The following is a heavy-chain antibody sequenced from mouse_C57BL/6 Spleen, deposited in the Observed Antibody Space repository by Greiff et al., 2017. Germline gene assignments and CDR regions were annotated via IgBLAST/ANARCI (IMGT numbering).Heavy chain of an antibody. CDR3: AVPSYGSRGYAMDY. CDR2: IDPANGNT. D-gene: IGHD1-1*01. Sequence: EVKLEESVAELVRPGASVKLSCTASGFNIKNTYMHWVKQRPEQGLEWIGRIDPANGNTKYAPKFQGKATITADTSSNTAYLQLSSLTSEDTAIYYCAVPSYGSRGYAMDYWGQGTSVTVSS. V-gene: IGHV14-3*01. J-gene: IGHJ4*01. CDR1: GFNIKNTY.